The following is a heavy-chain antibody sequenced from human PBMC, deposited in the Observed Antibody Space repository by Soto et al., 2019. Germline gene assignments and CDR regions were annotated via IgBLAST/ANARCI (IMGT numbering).Heavy chain of an antibody. CDR2: FYYSGST. CDR3: ARSSDILTDYPTSPRFDY. CDR1: GGSVSSGSYH. Sequence: QVQLQESGPGLVKPSETLSLTCNVSGGSVSSGSYHWSWIRQPPGKGLEWIGYFYYSGSTNYNPSRKSRVTITVDTSKNQFSVKLSSVTAADTTVYYCARSSDILTDYPTSPRFDYWGQGSLFIVSS. D-gene: IGHD3-9*01. V-gene: IGHV4-61*01. J-gene: IGHJ4*02.